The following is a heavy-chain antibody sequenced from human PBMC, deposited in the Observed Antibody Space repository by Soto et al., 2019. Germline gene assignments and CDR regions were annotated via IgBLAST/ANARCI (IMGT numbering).Heavy chain of an antibody. D-gene: IGHD2-8*02. V-gene: IGHV4-34*01. CDR2: INHSGST. CDR3: ARDELTGLFDY. J-gene: IGHJ4*02. Sequence: QVQLQQWGAGLLKPSETLSLTCAVYGGSFSGYYWTWIRQPPGTGLEWIGEINHSGSTNYNPSLKRRVSISVDTAKNRSSLQPTSVTAADPAVYYCARDELTGLFDYWGQGTLVTVSS. CDR1: GGSFSGYY.